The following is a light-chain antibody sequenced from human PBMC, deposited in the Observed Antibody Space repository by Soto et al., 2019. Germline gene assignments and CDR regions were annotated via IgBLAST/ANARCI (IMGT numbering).Light chain of an antibody. Sequence: EIVLTQSPVTLSLSPGERATLSCGASQSVSSSSLAWYQQKPGLAPRLLIYDASNRATAIPVRFSGSGSGTDFTLNISSLEPEDSAVYYCQYRGIWPPGATFGGGTKVEIK. V-gene: IGKV3D-20*01. CDR3: QYRGIWPPGAT. CDR2: DAS. CDR1: QSVSSSS. J-gene: IGKJ4*01.